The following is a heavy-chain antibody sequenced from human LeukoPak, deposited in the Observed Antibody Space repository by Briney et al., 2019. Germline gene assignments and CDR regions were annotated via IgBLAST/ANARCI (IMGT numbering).Heavy chain of an antibody. J-gene: IGHJ3*02. V-gene: IGHV4-61*08. Sequence: PSQTLSLTCAVSGGSISSGGYSWSWIRQPPGKGLEWIGYIYYSGSTNYNPSLKSRVAISVDTSKNQFSLKLSSVTAADAAVYYCARSTTMVPLVAYDIWGQGTMVTVS. CDR2: IYYSGST. D-gene: IGHD5-18*01. CDR1: GGSISSGGYS. CDR3: ARSTTMVPLVAYDI.